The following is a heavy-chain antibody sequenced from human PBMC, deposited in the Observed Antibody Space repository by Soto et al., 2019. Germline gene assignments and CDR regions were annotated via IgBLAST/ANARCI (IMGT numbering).Heavy chain of an antibody. CDR3: ARRGLVTVAAYYLDY. J-gene: IGHJ4*02. Sequence: QVQLVQSGAEVKKPGASVKVSCKASGYTFTGNYLHWVRQAPGQGLAWMGWINPRSGGTNYAQKFQGRVTMTRDTSINTAYMELSRLRFDDTAVYYCARRGLVTVAAYYLDYWGQGALVTVSS. CDR1: GYTFTGNY. V-gene: IGHV1-2*02. CDR2: INPRSGGT. D-gene: IGHD6-19*01.